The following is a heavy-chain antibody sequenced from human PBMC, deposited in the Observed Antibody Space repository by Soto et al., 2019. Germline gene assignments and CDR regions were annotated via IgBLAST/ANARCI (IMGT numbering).Heavy chain of an antibody. V-gene: IGHV1-24*01. D-gene: IGHD1-1*01. Sequence: QDQLVQSGAEVKKPGASVKVSCKVSGHTLTELSMHWVRLAPGKGLEWMGGFDPEDGETISAQKFQGRVTMTEDTSTDSTYLELSSLRSEDTAVYYCAAGGTRWLHSPFDYWGQGTLVTISS. CDR3: AAGGTRWLHSPFDY. J-gene: IGHJ4*02. CDR2: FDPEDGET. CDR1: GHTLTELS.